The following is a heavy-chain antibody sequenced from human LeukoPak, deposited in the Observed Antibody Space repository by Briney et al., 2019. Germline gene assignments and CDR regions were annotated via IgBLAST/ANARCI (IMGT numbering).Heavy chain of an antibody. CDR2: INHSGST. D-gene: IGHD6-19*01. V-gene: IGHV4-34*01. CDR1: GGSISSYY. Sequence: PSETLSLTCTVSGGSISSYYWSWIRQPPGKGLEWIGEINHSGSTNYNPSLKSRVTISVDTSKNQFSLKLSSVTAADTAVYYCARRVAGARGKNWFDPWGQGTLVTVSS. J-gene: IGHJ5*02. CDR3: ARRVAGARGKNWFDP.